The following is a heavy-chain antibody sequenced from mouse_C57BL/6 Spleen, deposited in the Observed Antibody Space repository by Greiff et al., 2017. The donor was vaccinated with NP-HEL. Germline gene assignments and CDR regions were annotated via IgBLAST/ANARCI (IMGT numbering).Heavy chain of an antibody. J-gene: IGHJ4*01. CDR1: GYAFSSSW. V-gene: IGHV1-82*01. Sequence: QVQLKESGPELVKPGASVKISCKASGYAFSSSWMNWVKQRPGKGLEWIGRIYPGDGDTNYNGKFKGKATMTADKSPSTAYMQLSSLTSEDSAVYFCARRGNYYGSTYYYAMDYWGQGTSVTVSS. CDR3: ARRGNYYGSTYYYAMDY. CDR2: IYPGDGDT. D-gene: IGHD1-1*01.